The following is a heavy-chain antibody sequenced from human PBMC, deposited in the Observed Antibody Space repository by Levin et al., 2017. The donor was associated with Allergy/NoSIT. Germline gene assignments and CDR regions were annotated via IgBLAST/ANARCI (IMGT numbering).Heavy chain of an antibody. CDR3: AISRDGSCDYAVHH. Sequence: SCAASGFTFSSYAMSWVRQAPGKGLEWVSAICGSDNTTYYADSVKGRFTIPRDNSQNTLYLQLNSLRAEDTAVYYWAISRDGSCDYAVHHWGQGTPVTVSS. V-gene: IGHV3-23*01. J-gene: IGHJ1*01. D-gene: IGHD2-15*01. CDR2: ICGSDNTT. CDR1: GFTFSSYA.